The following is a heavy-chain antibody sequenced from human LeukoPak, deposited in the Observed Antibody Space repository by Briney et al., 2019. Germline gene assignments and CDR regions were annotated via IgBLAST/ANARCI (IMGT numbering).Heavy chain of an antibody. CDR2: IGGSDGST. CDR3: AKDTTRTFSDY. Sequence: QTGGSLRLSCAASGFTFSSYAMSWVRQAPEKGLEWVSSIGGSDGSTYYADSVKGRFTISRDNSKSTLYLQMNSLRAEDTAIYYCAKDTTRTFSDYWGQGTLVTVSS. J-gene: IGHJ4*02. D-gene: IGHD2/OR15-2a*01. CDR1: GFTFSSYA. V-gene: IGHV3-23*01.